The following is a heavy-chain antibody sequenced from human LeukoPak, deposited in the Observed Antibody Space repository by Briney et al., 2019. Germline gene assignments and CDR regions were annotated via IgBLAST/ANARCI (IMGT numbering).Heavy chain of an antibody. CDR1: GDSVSSNSAA. V-gene: IGHV6-1*01. J-gene: IGHJ4*02. CDR2: TYYRSKWYN. D-gene: IGHD3-22*01. CDR3: ARDPGYDSSAYYPFYFDY. Sequence: SQILSLTCAISGDSVSSNSAAWNWIRQSPSRGLEWLGSTYYRSKWYNDYAVSVKSRITINPDTSKNQFSLQLNSVTPEDTAVYYCARDPGYDSSAYYPFYFDYWGQGTLVTVSS.